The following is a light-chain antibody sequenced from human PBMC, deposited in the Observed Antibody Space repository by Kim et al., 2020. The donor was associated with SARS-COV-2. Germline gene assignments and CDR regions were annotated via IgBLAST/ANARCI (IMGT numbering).Light chain of an antibody. V-gene: IGKV3-15*01. CDR1: QSVNSN. CDR3: QQYNKWPPWT. CDR2: AAS. J-gene: IGKJ1*01. Sequence: EIVMTQSPATLAVSPGERVTLSCRASQSVNSNLAWYQQKPGQAPRLLIYAASARATGLPARFSGSGSGTEFTLTISSLQSDDYAIYYCQQYNKWPPWTFGQGTKVEIK.